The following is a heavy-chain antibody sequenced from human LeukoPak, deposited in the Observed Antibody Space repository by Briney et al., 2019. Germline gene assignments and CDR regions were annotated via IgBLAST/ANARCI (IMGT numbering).Heavy chain of an antibody. V-gene: IGHV1-46*01. D-gene: IGHD3-22*01. CDR2: INPSGGST. CDR3: AREIGDSSGYYRFDY. CDR1: GYTFTSYC. J-gene: IGHJ4*02. Sequence: ASVKVSCKASGYTFTSYCMHWVRQAPGQGLEWMGIINPSGGSTSYAQKFQGRVTMTRDTSTSTVYMELSSLRSEDTAVYYCAREIGDSSGYYRFDYWGQGTLVTVSS.